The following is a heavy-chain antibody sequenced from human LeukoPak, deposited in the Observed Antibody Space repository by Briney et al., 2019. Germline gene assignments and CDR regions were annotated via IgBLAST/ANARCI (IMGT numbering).Heavy chain of an antibody. CDR1: GFTVSSNY. CDR2: IYSGGST. J-gene: IGHJ4*02. CDR3: AGSITMVRGVIRDY. V-gene: IGHV3-53*01. D-gene: IGHD3-10*01. Sequence: QPGGSLRLSCAASGFTVSSNYMSWVRQAPGKGLEWVSVIYSGGSTYYADSVKGRFTISRDNSKNTLYLQMNSLRAEDTAVYYCAGSITMVRGVIRDYWGQGTLVTVSS.